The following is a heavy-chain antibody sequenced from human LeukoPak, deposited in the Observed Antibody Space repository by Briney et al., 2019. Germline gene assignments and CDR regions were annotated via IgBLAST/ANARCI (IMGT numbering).Heavy chain of an antibody. CDR2: IIPILGIA. J-gene: IGHJ4*02. V-gene: IGHV1-69*04. CDR3: ATMVRETVYYFDY. Sequence: ASATVSCKASGGTFSSYAISWVRQAPGQGLEWMGRIIPILGIANYAQKFQGRVTITADRSTSTAYMELSSLRSEDTSVHYCATMVRETVYYFDYWGQGSLVTVSS. CDR1: GGTFSSYA. D-gene: IGHD3-10*01.